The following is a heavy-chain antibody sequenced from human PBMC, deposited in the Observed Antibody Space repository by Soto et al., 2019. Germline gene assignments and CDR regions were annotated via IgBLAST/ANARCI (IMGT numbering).Heavy chain of an antibody. CDR1: GGSISSYY. Sequence: TSETLSLTCTVSGGSISSYYWSWIRQPPGKGLEWIGYIYYSGSTNYNPSLESRVTISVDTSKNQFSLKLSSVTAADTAVYYCARQWNYYYMDVWGKGTTVTVSS. D-gene: IGHD5-12*01. V-gene: IGHV4-59*08. J-gene: IGHJ6*03. CDR3: ARQWNYYYMDV. CDR2: IYYSGST.